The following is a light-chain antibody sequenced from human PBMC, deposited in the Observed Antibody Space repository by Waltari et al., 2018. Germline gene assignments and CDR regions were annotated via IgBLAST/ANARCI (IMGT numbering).Light chain of an antibody. J-gene: IGKJ1*01. Sequence: EIVLPQSPGTLSLSPGERATLSCRASQSVSRSLAWYQQKPGQAPRLLIYGASSKATGVPDRFSGSGSGTDLSLTISRLEPEDFAGYYCQHYVRLPVSFGQGTKVEIK. CDR3: QHYVRLPVS. CDR1: QSVSRS. CDR2: GAS. V-gene: IGKV3-20*01.